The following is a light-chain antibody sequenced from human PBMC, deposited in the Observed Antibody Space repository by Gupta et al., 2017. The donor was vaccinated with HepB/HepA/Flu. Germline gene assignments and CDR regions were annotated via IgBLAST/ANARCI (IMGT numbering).Light chain of an antibody. V-gene: IGLV2-14*01. CDR3: SSFTISSTVV. CDR2: DVS. CDR1: SSDVGGYNY. Sequence: QSALTQPASVSGSPGQSITISCTGTSSDVGGYNYVSWYHQPPGKVPKVMIYDVSNRPSGSASRFSGSESGNTASLTISGLQAEDEADYYCSSFTISSTVVFGGGTKLTVL. J-gene: IGLJ2*01.